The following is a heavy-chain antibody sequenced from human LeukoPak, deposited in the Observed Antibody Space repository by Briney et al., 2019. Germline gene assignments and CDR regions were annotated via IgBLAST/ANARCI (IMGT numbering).Heavy chain of an antibody. J-gene: IGHJ3*02. D-gene: IGHD2-21*02. Sequence: GGSLRLSCAASGFTLDDYAMHWVRQAPGKGLEWVSGISWNSGSIGYADSVKGRFTISRDNAKNSLYLQMNSLRAEDTALYYCAKGLIVVVTAAHHPSQGNDAFDIWGQGTMVTVSS. CDR3: AKGLIVVVTAAHHPSQGNDAFDI. CDR1: GFTLDDYA. CDR2: ISWNSGSI. V-gene: IGHV3-9*01.